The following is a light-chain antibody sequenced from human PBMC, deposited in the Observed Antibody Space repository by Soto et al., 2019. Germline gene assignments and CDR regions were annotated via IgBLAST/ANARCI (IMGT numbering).Light chain of an antibody. V-gene: IGLV2-14*01. J-gene: IGLJ2*01. CDR2: EVS. CDR1: SRDVGDYKF. CDR3: NSYTSNNTLV. Sequence: QSALTQPASVSGSPGQSITISCSGTSRDVGDYKFVSWYQQHPGKAPKLIIYEVSHRPSGVSNRFSGSKSGNTASLTISGLQAEDEAYYYCNSYTSNNTLVFGGGTKLTVL.